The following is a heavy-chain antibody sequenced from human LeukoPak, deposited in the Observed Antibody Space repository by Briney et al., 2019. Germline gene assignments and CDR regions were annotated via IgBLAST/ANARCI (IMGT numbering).Heavy chain of an antibody. CDR3: TREEGGTTVDY. CDR2: ISHSGTT. Sequence: PSETLSLTCTVSGYSINSGYFWGWIRQPPGKGLEWIGSISHSGTTYYNPSLKSRITISQDTSKNQFSLKVSSVTAADAAAYDCTREEGGTTVDYWGQGTLVTVSS. V-gene: IGHV4-38-2*02. J-gene: IGHJ4*02. CDR1: GYSINSGYF. D-gene: IGHD1-1*01.